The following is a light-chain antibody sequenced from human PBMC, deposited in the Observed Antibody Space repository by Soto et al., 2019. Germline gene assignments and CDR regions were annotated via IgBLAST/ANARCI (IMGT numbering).Light chain of an antibody. J-gene: IGKJ3*01. CDR3: QQIYSTSFT. Sequence: DIQMTQSPSSLSASVGDRVTITCRASQTVTTYLNWYQQKPGEAPKLLIYAASTLHTGVPSRFSGSGSGTDFTLTNTGMQPEDFATYFCQQIYSTSFTFGPGTTVDIK. V-gene: IGKV1-39*01. CDR1: QTVTTY. CDR2: AAS.